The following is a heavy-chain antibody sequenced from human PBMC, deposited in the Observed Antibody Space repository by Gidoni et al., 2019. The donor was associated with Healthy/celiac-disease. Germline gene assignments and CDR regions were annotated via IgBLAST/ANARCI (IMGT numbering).Heavy chain of an antibody. V-gene: IGHV3-23*01. CDR2: ISGSGGST. CDR3: AKDPTFWSGYFPR. Sequence: SCAASGFTFSSYAMSWVRQAPGKGLEWVSAISGSGGSTYYADSVKGRFTISRDNSKNTLYLQMNSLRAEDTAVYYCAKDPTFWSGYFPRWGQGTLVTVSS. CDR1: GFTFSSYA. D-gene: IGHD3-3*01. J-gene: IGHJ4*02.